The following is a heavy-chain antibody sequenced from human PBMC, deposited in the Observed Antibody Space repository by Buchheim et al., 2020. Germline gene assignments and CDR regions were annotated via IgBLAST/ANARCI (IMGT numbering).Heavy chain of an antibody. Sequence: EVQLFESGGGLVQPGESLRLSCAASGFTFSSYAMSWVRQAPGSGLEWVSVISGGGDTTYDADSVKGRFTISRDNSKNSLYLQMNSLRVEDTAVYYCATGYSSGWSRGYNYWGQGTL. CDR3: ATGYSSGWSRGYNY. D-gene: IGHD6-19*01. CDR2: ISGGGDTT. CDR1: GFTFSSYA. J-gene: IGHJ4*02. V-gene: IGHV3-23*01.